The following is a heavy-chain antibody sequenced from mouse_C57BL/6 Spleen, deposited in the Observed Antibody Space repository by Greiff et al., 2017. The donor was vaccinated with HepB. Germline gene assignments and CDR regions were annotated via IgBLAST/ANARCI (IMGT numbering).Heavy chain of an antibody. D-gene: IGHD2-5*01. J-gene: IGHJ3*01. CDR3: ARKDYSNSWFAY. V-gene: IGHV3-1*01. CDR1: GYSITSGYD. CDR2: ISYSGST. Sequence: EVKLEESGPGMVKPSQSLSLTCTVTGYSITSGYDWHWIRHFPGNKLEWMGYISYSGSTNYNPSLKSRISITHDTSKNHFFLKLNSVTTEDTATYYCARKDYSNSWFAYWGQGTLVTVSA.